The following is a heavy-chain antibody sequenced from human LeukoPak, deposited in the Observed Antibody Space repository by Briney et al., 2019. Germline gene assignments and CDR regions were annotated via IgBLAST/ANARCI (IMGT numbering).Heavy chain of an antibody. J-gene: IGHJ4*02. Sequence: PGGSLRLSCAASGFTFSSYVMNWVRQAPGKGLEWVSYISSSGSTIYYADSVKGRFTISRDNAKNSLYLQMNSLRAEDTAVYYCARVELYYDSSGPSDYWGQGTLVTVSS. CDR2: ISSSGSTI. D-gene: IGHD3-22*01. V-gene: IGHV3-48*03. CDR1: GFTFSSYV. CDR3: ARVELYYDSSGPSDY.